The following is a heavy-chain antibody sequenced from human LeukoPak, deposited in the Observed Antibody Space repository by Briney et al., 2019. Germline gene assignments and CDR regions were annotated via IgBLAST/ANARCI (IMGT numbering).Heavy chain of an antibody. CDR3: AKSSYYYDSSGYYNY. J-gene: IGHJ4*02. CDR1: GFTFSSYA. Sequence: PGGSLRLSCAASGFTFSSYAMSWVRQAPGKGLDWVSGISTSGSSTYYADSVKGRFTISRDNSKNTLYLQMNSLRAEDTAVYYCAKSSYYYDSSGYYNYWGQGTLVTVSS. CDR2: ISTSGSST. D-gene: IGHD3-22*01. V-gene: IGHV3-23*01.